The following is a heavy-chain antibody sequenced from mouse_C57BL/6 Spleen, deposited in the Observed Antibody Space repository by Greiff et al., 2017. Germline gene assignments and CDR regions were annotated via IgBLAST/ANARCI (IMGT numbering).Heavy chain of an antibody. J-gene: IGHJ2*01. CDR3: ARDTTVVGRCYFDY. Sequence: QVQLKQPGTELVKPGASVKLSCKASGYTFTSYWMHWVKQRPGQGLEWIGNINPSNGGTNYNEKFKSKATLTVDKSSSTAYMQLSSLTSEDSAVYYCARDTTVVGRCYFDYWGQGTTLTVSS. V-gene: IGHV1-53*01. CDR1: GYTFTSYW. D-gene: IGHD1-1*01. CDR2: INPSNGGT.